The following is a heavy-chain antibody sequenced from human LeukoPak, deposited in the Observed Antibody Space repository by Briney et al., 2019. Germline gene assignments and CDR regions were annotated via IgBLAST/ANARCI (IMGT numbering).Heavy chain of an antibody. D-gene: IGHD3-9*01. J-gene: IGHJ3*02. CDR3: ARASLNYRNYDILTGYYRRGAFDI. V-gene: IGHV1-69*05. Sequence: SVKVSCKASGGTFSSYAISWVRQAPGQGLEWMGGIIPIFGTANYAQKFQGRVTITTDESTSTAYMVLSSLRSEDTAVYYYARASLNYRNYDILTGYYRRGAFDIWGQGTMVTVSS. CDR2: IIPIFGTA. CDR1: GGTFSSYA.